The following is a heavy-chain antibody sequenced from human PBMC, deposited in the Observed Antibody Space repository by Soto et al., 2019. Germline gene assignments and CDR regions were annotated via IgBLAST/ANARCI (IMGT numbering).Heavy chain of an antibody. CDR3: AKDLLVPYGMDV. J-gene: IGHJ6*02. CDR1: GFTFSSYA. D-gene: IGHD6-13*01. Sequence: PGGSLSLSCAASGFTFSSYAMSWVRQAPGKGLEWVSAISGSGGSTYYADSVKGRFTISRDNSKNTLYLQMNSLRAEDTAVYYCAKDLLVPYGMDVWGQGTTVTVSS. V-gene: IGHV3-23*01. CDR2: ISGSGGST.